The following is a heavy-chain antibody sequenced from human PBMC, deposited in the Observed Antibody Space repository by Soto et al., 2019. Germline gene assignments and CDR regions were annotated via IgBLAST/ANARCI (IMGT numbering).Heavy chain of an antibody. CDR3: ARTPVNYDILTGYLD. Sequence: SETLSLTCAVSGGSISSGGYSWSWIRQPPGKGLEWIGYIYHSGSTYYNPSLKSRVTISVDRSKNQFSLKLSSVTAADTAVYYCARTPVNYDILTGYLDWGQGTLVTVSS. CDR2: IYHSGST. V-gene: IGHV4-30-2*01. J-gene: IGHJ4*02. D-gene: IGHD3-9*01. CDR1: GGSISSGGYS.